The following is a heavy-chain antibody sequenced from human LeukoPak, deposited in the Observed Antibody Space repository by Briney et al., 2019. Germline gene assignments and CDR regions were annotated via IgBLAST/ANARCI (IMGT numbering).Heavy chain of an antibody. CDR2: ISGSGGST. CDR1: GFTFSSYA. Sequence: GGSLRLSCAASGFTFSSYAMSWVRQAPGKGLEGVSAISGSGGSTSYADSVKGRFTISRDNSKNTLYLQMNSLRAEDTAVYYCAKIDDPIAALYYFDYWGQGTLVTVSS. J-gene: IGHJ4*02. D-gene: IGHD6-13*01. V-gene: IGHV3-23*01. CDR3: AKIDDPIAALYYFDY.